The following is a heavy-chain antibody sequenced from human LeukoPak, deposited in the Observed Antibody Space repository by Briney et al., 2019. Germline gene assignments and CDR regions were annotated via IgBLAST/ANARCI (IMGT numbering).Heavy chain of an antibody. D-gene: IGHD2-2*01. J-gene: IGHJ5*02. V-gene: IGHV1-2*04. CDR1: GYTFTGYY. CDR3: ARNGRDSGYCSSTSCHDWFDP. CDR2: INPNSGGT. Sequence: EASVKVSCKASGYTFTGYYMHWVRQAPGQGLEWMGWINPNSGGTNYAQKFQGWVTMTRDTSISTAYMELNRLRSDDTAVYYCARNGRDSGYCSSTSCHDWFDPWGQGTLVTVSS.